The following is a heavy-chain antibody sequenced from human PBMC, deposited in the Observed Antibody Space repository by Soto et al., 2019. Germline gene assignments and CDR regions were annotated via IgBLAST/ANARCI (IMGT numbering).Heavy chain of an antibody. D-gene: IGHD3-3*01. CDR1: GGSFSGYY. CDR3: ARGRFLEGLVSSYYYGMEV. J-gene: IGHJ6*02. Sequence: SETLSLTCAVYGGSFSGYYWSWIRQPPGKGLEWIGEINHSGSTNYNPSLKSRVTISVDTSKNQFSLKLSSVTAADTAVYYCARGRFLEGLVSSYYYGMEVWGQGTTVTVSS. V-gene: IGHV4-34*01. CDR2: INHSGST.